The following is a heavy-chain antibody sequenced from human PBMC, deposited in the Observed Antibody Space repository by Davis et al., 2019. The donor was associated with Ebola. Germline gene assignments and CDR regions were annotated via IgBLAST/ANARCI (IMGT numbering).Heavy chain of an antibody. CDR3: ARDQGTIFGVVITRSDY. CDR1: GYTFTGYY. V-gene: IGHV1-2*04. D-gene: IGHD3-3*01. J-gene: IGHJ4*02. CDR2: INPNSGGT. Sequence: ASVKVSCKASGYTFTGYYMHWVRQAPGQGLEWMGWINPNSGGTNYAQKFQGWVTMTRDTSISTAYMELSRLRSDDTAVYYCARDQGTIFGVVITRSDYWGQGTLVTVSS.